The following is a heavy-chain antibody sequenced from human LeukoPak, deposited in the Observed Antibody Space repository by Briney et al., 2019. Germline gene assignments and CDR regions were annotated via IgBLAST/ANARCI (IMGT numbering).Heavy chain of an antibody. J-gene: IGHJ4*02. CDR1: GFTFSSYA. CDR3: AKRDVEMAAIKSSFDY. D-gene: IGHD5-24*01. Sequence: GSLRLSCAASGFTFSSYAMSWVRQAPGKGLEWVSAISGSGGSTYYADSVKGRFTISRDNSKNTLYLQMNSLRAEDTAVYYCAKRDVEMAAIKSSFDYWGQGTLVTVSS. CDR2: ISGSGGST. V-gene: IGHV3-23*01.